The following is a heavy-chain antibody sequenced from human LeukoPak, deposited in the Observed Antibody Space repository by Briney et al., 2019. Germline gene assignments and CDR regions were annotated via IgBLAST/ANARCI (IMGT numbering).Heavy chain of an antibody. V-gene: IGHV3-74*01. CDR1: GFTFSSYW. Sequence: PGGSLRLSCAASGFTFSSYWMHWVRQAPGKGLVWVSRINTDGSDTTYADFVKGRFTISRDNAKNTLYLQMNSLRAEDTAVYYCVRLDGDYAFDIWGQGTMVTVSS. CDR3: VRLDGDYAFDI. D-gene: IGHD4-17*01. J-gene: IGHJ3*02. CDR2: INTDGSDT.